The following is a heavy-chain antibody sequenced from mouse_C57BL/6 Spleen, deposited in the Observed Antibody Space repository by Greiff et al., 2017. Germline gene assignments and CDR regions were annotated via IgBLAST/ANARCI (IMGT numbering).Heavy chain of an antibody. V-gene: IGHV1-64*01. CDR2: IHPNSGST. D-gene: IGHD2-3*01. CDR1: GYTFTSYW. J-gene: IGHJ3*01. CDR3: ARIDDGYSPFAY. Sequence: VQLQQPGAELVKPGASVKLSCKASGYTFTSYWMHWVKQRPGQGLEWIGMIHPNSGSTNYNEKFKSKATLTVDKSSSTAYMQLSSLTSEDSAVYYCARIDDGYSPFAYWGQGTLVTVSA.